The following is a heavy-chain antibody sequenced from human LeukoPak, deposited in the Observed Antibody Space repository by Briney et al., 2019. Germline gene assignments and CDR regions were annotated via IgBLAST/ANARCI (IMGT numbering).Heavy chain of an antibody. J-gene: IGHJ4*02. D-gene: IGHD3-22*01. CDR3: ASSTLQRRDSSGYYFGY. V-gene: IGHV1-69*13. CDR1: GGTFSSYA. CDR2: IIPIFGTA. Sequence: SVKVSCKASGGTFSSYAISWVRQAPGQGLEWMGGIIPIFGTANYAQKFQGRVMITADESTSTAYMELSSLRSEDTAVYYCASSTLQRRDSSGYYFGYWGQGTLVTVSS.